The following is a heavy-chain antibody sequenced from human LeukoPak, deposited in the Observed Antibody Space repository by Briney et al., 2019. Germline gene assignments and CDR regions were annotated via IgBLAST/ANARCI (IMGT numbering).Heavy chain of an antibody. CDR3: ARRDYYDSSGYFGY. CDR1: GGSFSDYY. CDR2: INHSGST. J-gene: IGHJ4*02. D-gene: IGHD3-22*01. Sequence: SETLSLTCAVYGGSFSDYYWSWIRQPPGKGLEWIGEINHSGSTNYNPSLKSRVTVSVDTSKNQFSLKLSSVTAADTAVYYCARRDYYDSSGYFGYWGQGTLVTVSS. V-gene: IGHV4-34*01.